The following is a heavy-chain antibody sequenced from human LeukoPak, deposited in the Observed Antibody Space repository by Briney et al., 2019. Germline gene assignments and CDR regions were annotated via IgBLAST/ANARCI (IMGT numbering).Heavy chain of an antibody. J-gene: IGHJ4*02. D-gene: IGHD5-24*01. V-gene: IGHV4-30-4*01. Sequence: PSETLPLTCTVSGGSISSGDYYWSWIRQPPGKGLEWIGYIYYSGSTYYNPSLKSRVTISVDTSKNQFSLKLSSVTAADTAVYYCARGLRRDGYNFDYWGQGTLVTVSS. CDR3: ARGLRRDGYNFDY. CDR1: GGSISSGDYY. CDR2: IYYSGST.